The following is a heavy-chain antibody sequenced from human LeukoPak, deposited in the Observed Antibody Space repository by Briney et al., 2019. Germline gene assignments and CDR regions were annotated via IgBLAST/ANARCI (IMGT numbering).Heavy chain of an antibody. V-gene: IGHV3-48*01. Sequence: GGSLRLSCAASGFTFSSYSMNWVRQAPGKGLEWVSYISSSSSTIYYADSVKGRFTISRDNAKKSLYLQMNSLRAEDTAFYYCARGTNYGDYVFGYWGQGTLVTVSS. J-gene: IGHJ4*02. CDR1: GFTFSSYS. CDR3: ARGTNYGDYVFGY. D-gene: IGHD4-17*01. CDR2: ISSSSSTI.